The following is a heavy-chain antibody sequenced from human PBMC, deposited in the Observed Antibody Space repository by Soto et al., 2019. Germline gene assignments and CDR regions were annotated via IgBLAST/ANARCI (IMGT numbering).Heavy chain of an antibody. J-gene: IGHJ6*02. CDR3: ARVDTDHYYYGMDV. CDR1: GYSLTSYL. CDR2: IDPSDSYT. D-gene: IGHD5-18*01. V-gene: IGHV5-10-1*04. Sequence: ADTGSGYSLTSYLISWELQMPGKGLEWMGRIDPSDSYTNYSPSFQGQVTISADKSISTAYLQWSSLKASDTAMYYCARVDTDHYYYGMDVWGQGTTVTVSS.